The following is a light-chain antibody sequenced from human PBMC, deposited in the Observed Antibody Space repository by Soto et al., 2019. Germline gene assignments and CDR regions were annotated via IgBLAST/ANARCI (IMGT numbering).Light chain of an antibody. Sequence: EIVFTQSPGTLSLSPGERATLSCRASQSVSSNFAWFQQKPGQAPRLLIYGASTRATGIPARFSGSGSGTEFTLTISSLQSEDFAVYYCQQYSNWPWTFGQGTKVDIK. CDR3: QQYSNWPWT. CDR1: QSVSSN. CDR2: GAS. J-gene: IGKJ1*01. V-gene: IGKV3-15*01.